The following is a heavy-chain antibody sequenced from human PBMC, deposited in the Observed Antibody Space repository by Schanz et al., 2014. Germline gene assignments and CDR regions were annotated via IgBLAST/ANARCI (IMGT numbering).Heavy chain of an antibody. Sequence: QVQLVRSAPEVKKPGASVKVSCKASGYTFTSYYMHWVRQAPGQGLEWMGIINPSGGSTSYAQKCQGRVTMTRDTSTSTVYMELSSLRSEDTAVYYCARDGEAAAGCDYWGQGTLVTVSS. CDR2: INPSGGST. V-gene: IGHV1-46*03. CDR1: GYTFTSYY. J-gene: IGHJ4*02. D-gene: IGHD6-13*01. CDR3: ARDGEAAAGCDY.